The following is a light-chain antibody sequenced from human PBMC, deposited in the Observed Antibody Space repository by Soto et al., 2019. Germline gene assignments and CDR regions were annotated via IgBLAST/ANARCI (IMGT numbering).Light chain of an antibody. V-gene: IGKV3D-20*02. Sequence: EIVLTQSPGTLSLSPGERATLSCRASQSVSSSYLAWYQQKAGQAPRLLIYGASSRATGIPDRFSGSGSGTDFTLTISRLEPEDFAVYYCQQRSNWPPTFGQGTKLEIK. CDR1: QSVSSSY. CDR3: QQRSNWPPT. CDR2: GAS. J-gene: IGKJ2*01.